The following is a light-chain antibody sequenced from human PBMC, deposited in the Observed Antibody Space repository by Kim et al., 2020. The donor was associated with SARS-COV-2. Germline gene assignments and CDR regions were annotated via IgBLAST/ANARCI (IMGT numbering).Light chain of an antibody. CDR1: QSVGYNY. CDR3: QQYGISPLT. CDR2: TAS. Sequence: SPWDRATLSCTASQSVGYNYLAWYQQTPGQAPRLLIHTASKRATGIPNRISASGSGTDFILTITTLEPEDFAVYYCQQYGISPLTFGGGTKVDIK. J-gene: IGKJ4*01. V-gene: IGKV3-20*01.